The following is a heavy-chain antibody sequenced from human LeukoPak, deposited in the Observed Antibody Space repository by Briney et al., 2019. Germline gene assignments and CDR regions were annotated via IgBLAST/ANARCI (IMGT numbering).Heavy chain of an antibody. CDR3: ARDRRGYYCYYGMDV. V-gene: IGHV1-3*01. CDR1: GYTFTNYA. J-gene: IGHJ6*02. Sequence: ASVKVSCKASGYTFTNYAVHWVRQAPGQRLEWMGWINAGNGNTKCSQKFQGRVTITRDTSASTAYLELSSLTSEDTAVYYCARDRRGYYCYYGMDVWGQGATVTVSS. D-gene: IGHD2/OR15-2a*01. CDR2: INAGNGNT.